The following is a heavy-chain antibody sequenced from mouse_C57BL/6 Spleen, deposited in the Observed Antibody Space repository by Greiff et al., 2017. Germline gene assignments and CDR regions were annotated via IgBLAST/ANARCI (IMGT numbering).Heavy chain of an antibody. CDR1: GFTFSDFY. J-gene: IGHJ4*01. CDR3: ARDGLYYYAMDY. V-gene: IGHV7-1*01. Sequence: EVKVVESGGGLVQSGRSLRLSCATSGFTFSDFYMEWVRQAPGKGLEWIAASRNKANDYTTEYSASVKGRFIVSRDTSQSILYLQMNALRAEDTAIYYCARDGLYYYAMDYWGQGTSVTVSS. CDR2: SRNKANDYTT.